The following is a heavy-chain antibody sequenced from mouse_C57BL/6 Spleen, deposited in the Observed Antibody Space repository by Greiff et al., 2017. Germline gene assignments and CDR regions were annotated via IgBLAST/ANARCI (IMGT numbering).Heavy chain of an antibody. D-gene: IGHD2-5*01. Sequence: ESGPGLVKPSQSLSLTCSVTGYSITSGYYWNWIRQFPGNKLEWMGYISYDGSNNYNPSLKNRISITRDTSKNQFFLKLNSVTTEDTATYYCARGGYSNYLFAYWGQGTLVTVSA. J-gene: IGHJ3*01. V-gene: IGHV3-6*01. CDR2: ISYDGSN. CDR3: ARGGYSNYLFAY. CDR1: GYSITSGYY.